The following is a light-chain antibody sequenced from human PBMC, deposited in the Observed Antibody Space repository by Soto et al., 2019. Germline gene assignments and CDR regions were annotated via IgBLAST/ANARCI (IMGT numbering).Light chain of an antibody. CDR1: SGDVGGYNF. CDR3: CSYGGSYPWV. V-gene: IGLV2-11*01. CDR2: DVS. Sequence: QSALTQPRSVSGSPGQSVTISCTGTSGDVGGYNFVSWYQQHPGKVPTLVIFDVSHRPSGVPDRFSGSKSGNTASLTISGLQAEEEADYYCCSYGGSYPWVFGGGPKVTVL. J-gene: IGLJ2*01.